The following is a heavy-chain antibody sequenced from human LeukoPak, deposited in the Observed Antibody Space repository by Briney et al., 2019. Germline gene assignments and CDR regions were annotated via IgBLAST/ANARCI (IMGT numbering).Heavy chain of an antibody. CDR2: IIPILGIA. Sequence: GASVKVSCKASGGTFSSYAISWVRQAPGQGLEWMGRIIPILGIANYAQKFQGRVTITADKSTSTAYMELSSLRSEDTAVYYCARDSALGIRYFDYWGQGTLVTVSS. CDR3: ARDSALGIRYFDY. CDR1: GGTFSSYA. J-gene: IGHJ4*02. V-gene: IGHV1-69*04. D-gene: IGHD7-27*01.